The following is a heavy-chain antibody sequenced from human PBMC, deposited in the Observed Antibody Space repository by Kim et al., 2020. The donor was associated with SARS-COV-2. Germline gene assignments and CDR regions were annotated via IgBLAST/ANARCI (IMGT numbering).Heavy chain of an antibody. Sequence: SETLSLTCAVYGGSFSGYYWSWIRQPPGKGLEWIGEINHSGSTNYNPSLKSRVTISVDTSKNQFSLKLSSVTAADTAVYYCARAAGGQLWSYYYYGMDVWGQGTTVTVSS. CDR2: INHSGST. CDR3: ARAAGGQLWSYYYYGMDV. V-gene: IGHV4-34*01. J-gene: IGHJ6*02. D-gene: IGHD5-18*01. CDR1: GGSFSGYY.